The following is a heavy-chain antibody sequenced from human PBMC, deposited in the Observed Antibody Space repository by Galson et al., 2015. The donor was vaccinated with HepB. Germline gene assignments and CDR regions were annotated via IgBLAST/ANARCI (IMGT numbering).Heavy chain of an antibody. CDR3: ARLHFWSGYYYFDY. V-gene: IGHV1-24*01. CDR1: GYTLTELS. J-gene: IGHJ4*02. CDR2: FDPEDGET. D-gene: IGHD3-3*01. Sequence: SVKVSCKVSGYTLTELSMHWVRQAPGKGLEWMGGFDPEDGETIYAQKFQGRVTMTEDTSTDTAYMELSSLKASDTAMYYCARLHFWSGYYYFDYWGQGTLVTGSS.